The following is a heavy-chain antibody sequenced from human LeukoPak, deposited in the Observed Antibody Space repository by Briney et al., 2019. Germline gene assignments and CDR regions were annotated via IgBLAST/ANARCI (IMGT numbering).Heavy chain of an antibody. CDR3: ARDPNCSSTSCFLSVRPKYYFDY. J-gene: IGHJ4*02. Sequence: PGGSLRLSCAASGFTFSSYSMNWVRQAPGKGLEWVSSISSSSSYIYYADSVKGRFTISGDNAKNSLYLQMNSLRAEDTAVYYCARDPNCSSTSCFLSVRPKYYFDYWGQGTLVTVSS. CDR2: ISSSSSYI. CDR1: GFTFSSYS. V-gene: IGHV3-21*01. D-gene: IGHD2-2*01.